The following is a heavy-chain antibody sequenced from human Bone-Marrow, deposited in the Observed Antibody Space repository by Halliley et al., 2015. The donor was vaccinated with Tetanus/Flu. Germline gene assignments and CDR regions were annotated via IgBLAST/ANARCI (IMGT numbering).Heavy chain of an antibody. CDR2: IYYSGST. CDR3: ARTADGSPTFFFPDWFDP. Sequence: LRLSCTVSGDSISSSHWSWIRQPPGKGLEWIGYIYYSGSTNYNPSLKSRVTISLDRSKNQVSLRLSSVTAADTAVYYCARTADGSPTFFFPDWFDPWGQGTLVTVSS. V-gene: IGHV4-59*01. CDR1: GDSISSSH. D-gene: IGHD6-13*01. J-gene: IGHJ5*02.